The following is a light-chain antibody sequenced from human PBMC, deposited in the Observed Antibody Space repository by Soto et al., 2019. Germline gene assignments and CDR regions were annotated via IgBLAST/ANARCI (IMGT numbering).Light chain of an antibody. J-gene: IGKJ4*01. CDR2: ATS. CDR3: QKYNSSPLS. CDR1: QDISNY. Sequence: DIQMTQSPSSLFASVGDRVTITCRASQDISNYLAWYQQKPGKVPKFLIAATSTLQSGVPSRFSGSGSGTYFTLTISSLQPEDVATYDCQKYNSSPLSFGGGNKVEIK. V-gene: IGKV1-27*01.